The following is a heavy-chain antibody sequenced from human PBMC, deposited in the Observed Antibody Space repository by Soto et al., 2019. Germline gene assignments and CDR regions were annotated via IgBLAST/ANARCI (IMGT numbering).Heavy chain of an antibody. V-gene: IGHV6-1*01. J-gene: IGHJ5*02. CDR2: TYYRSKWYN. CDR3: ARDPRVVVVAATSGWFDP. CDR1: GDSVSSNSAA. Sequence: SQTLSLTCAISGDSVSSNSAAWNWIRQSPSRGLEWLGRTYYRSKWYNDYAVSVKSRITINPDTSKNQFSLQLNSVTPEDTAVYYCARDPRVVVVAATSGWFDPWGQGTLVTVSS. D-gene: IGHD2-15*01.